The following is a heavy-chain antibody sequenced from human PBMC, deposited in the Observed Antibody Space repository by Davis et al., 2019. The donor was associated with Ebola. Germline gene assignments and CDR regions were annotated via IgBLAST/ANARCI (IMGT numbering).Heavy chain of an antibody. CDR1: GFTFSDYY. CDR2: ISSSGSTI. Sequence: GGSLRPSCAASGFTFSDYYMSWIRQAPGKGLEWVSYISSSGSTIYYADSVKGRFTVSRDNAKNSLYLQMNSLRDEDTAVFYCARGRTVTNYVDYWGPGILVTVSS. J-gene: IGHJ4*02. CDR3: ARGRTVTNYVDY. D-gene: IGHD4-17*01. V-gene: IGHV3-11*04.